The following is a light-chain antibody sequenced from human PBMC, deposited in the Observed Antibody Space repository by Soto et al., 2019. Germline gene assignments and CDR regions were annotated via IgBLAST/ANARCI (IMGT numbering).Light chain of an antibody. CDR1: QSFSSSY. J-gene: IGKJ2*01. CDR3: QQYGSSHT. CDR2: GAS. V-gene: IGKV3-20*01. Sequence: EIVLTQSPGTLSLSPGERATLSCRASQSFSSSYLAWYQQKPGQAPMLLIYGASSRATGNPDRFSGSGSGTDFTLTISILEPEDFAVYYCQQYGSSHTFGQGTKLEIK.